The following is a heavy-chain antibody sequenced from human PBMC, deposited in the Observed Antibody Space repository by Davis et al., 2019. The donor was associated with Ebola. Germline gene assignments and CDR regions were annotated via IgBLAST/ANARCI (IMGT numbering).Heavy chain of an antibody. J-gene: IGHJ6*02. CDR2: LGPAGDT. V-gene: IGHV3-13*04. CDR1: GFTVSRYD. CDR3: AREVTDYDSPYYYVDV. Sequence: GGSLRLSCAASGFTVSRYDMHWVRQVTGKGLEWVSSLGPAGDTFYPDSVKGRFTISRDGAKNSLYLQMNNLRAGDTAVYFCAREVTDYDSPYYYVDVWGQGTTVTVSS. D-gene: IGHD4-17*01.